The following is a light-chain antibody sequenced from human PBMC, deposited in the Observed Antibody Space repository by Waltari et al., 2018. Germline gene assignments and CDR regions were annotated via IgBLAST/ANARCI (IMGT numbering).Light chain of an antibody. V-gene: IGLV2-14*01. CDR3: NSYTFSNTWV. CDR1: ISAIGDHNY. CDR2: DVN. Sequence: QSALTRPASVSGSPGQSITISCTGTISAIGDHNYVSWYQQYPGKAPTLIIFDVNKRSSGVSNRFSGSKSGNTASLTISGLQAEDEADYYCNSYTFSNTWVFGGGTKLTVL. J-gene: IGLJ3*02.